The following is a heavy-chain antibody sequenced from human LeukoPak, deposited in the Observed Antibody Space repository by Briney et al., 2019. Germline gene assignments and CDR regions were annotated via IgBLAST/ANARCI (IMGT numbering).Heavy chain of an antibody. Sequence: SETLSLTCTVSGASVRSGGYSWSWIRQPPGKDLEWIGYIYHSGTTYYNPSLKSRVTMSVDTSKNQFSLKLSSVTAADTAVYYCARERAYYDSSGYNDAFDIWGQGTMVTVSS. D-gene: IGHD3-22*01. CDR2: IYHSGTT. J-gene: IGHJ3*02. CDR3: ARERAYYDSSGYNDAFDI. CDR1: GASVRSGGYS. V-gene: IGHV4-30-2*01.